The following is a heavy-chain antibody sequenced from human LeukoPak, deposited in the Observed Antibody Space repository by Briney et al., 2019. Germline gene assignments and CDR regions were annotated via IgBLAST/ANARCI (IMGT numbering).Heavy chain of an antibody. CDR2: IYYSGST. J-gene: IGHJ4*02. D-gene: IGHD2-2*01. V-gene: IGHV4-59*12. Sequence: SETLSLTCSVSGDSISNNYWSWMRQPPGKGLEWIGYIYYSGSTNYNPSLKSRVTMSVDTSKNQFSPRLSSVTAADTAVYYCARAGCGITSCKVYDHWGQGTLVTVSS. CDR1: GDSISNNY. CDR3: ARAGCGITSCKVYDH.